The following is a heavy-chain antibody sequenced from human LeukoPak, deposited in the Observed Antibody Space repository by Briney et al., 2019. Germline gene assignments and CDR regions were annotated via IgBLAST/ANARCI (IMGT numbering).Heavy chain of an antibody. Sequence: AGGSLRLSCAASGFTFSSYAMSWVRQAPGKGLERVSAISGSGGSTYYADSVKGRFTISRDNSKNTLYLQMNSLRAEDTAVYYCAKQDAYCGGDCYSIDYWGQGTLVTVSS. J-gene: IGHJ4*02. CDR2: ISGSGGST. CDR1: GFTFSSYA. V-gene: IGHV3-23*01. D-gene: IGHD2-21*02. CDR3: AKQDAYCGGDCYSIDY.